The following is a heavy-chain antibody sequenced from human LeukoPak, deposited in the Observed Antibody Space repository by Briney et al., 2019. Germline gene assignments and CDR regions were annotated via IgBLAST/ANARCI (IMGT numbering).Heavy chain of an antibody. CDR2: IYYRGST. Sequence: SETLSLTCTVSNGDINNYYWSWVRQPPGKGLEWIGYIYYRGSTKYNPSLKSRVTISIDTSNDQVSLRLTSVTAADTAVYYCARSESGVQYFQHYFYIDAWSKGTTVTVSS. CDR3: ARSESGVQYFQHYFYIDA. D-gene: IGHD2-2*01. CDR1: NGDINNYY. J-gene: IGHJ6*03. V-gene: IGHV4-59*01.